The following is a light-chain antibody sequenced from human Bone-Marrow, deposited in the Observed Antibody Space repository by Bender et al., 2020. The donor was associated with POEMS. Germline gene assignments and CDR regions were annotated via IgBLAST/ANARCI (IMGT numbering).Light chain of an antibody. CDR2: KDT. CDR1: ALPKQF. J-gene: IGLJ1*01. Sequence: SYELTQPPSVSVSPGQTATITCSGDALPKQFPYYWYQQKPGQAPLLVIYKDTERPSGIPERFSGSTSGTTVTLTITAVQAEDEADYYCQSADSSGTYVFGGGTKVTVL. V-gene: IGLV3-25*03. CDR3: QSADSSGTYV.